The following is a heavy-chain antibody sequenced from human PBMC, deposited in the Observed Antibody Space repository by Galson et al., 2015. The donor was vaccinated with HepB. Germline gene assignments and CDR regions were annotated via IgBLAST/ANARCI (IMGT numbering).Heavy chain of an antibody. CDR3: AKSLSLYLSTVNFEW. Sequence: SLRLSCAASGFNFDDYAMHWVRQAPGKGLEWVSGISWNGGGIGYADSVKVRFTISRDNAKNSLYLQMNSLRPEDTALYYCAKSLSLYLSTVNFEWWGQGTLITVPS. D-gene: IGHD4-17*01. CDR2: ISWNGGGI. CDR1: GFNFDDYA. J-gene: IGHJ4*02. V-gene: IGHV3-9*01.